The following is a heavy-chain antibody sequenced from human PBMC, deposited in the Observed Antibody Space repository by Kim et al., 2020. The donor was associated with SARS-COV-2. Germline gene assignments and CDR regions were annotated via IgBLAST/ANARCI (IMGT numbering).Heavy chain of an antibody. V-gene: IGHV3-11*01. D-gene: IGHD3-9*01. Sequence: GGSLRLSCAASGFTFSDYYMSWIRQAPGKGLEWVSYISSSGSTIYYADSVKGRFTISRDNAKNSLYLQMNSLRAEDTAVYYCARDYEYYDILTGYYSVNGMDVWGQGTTVTVSS. CDR3: ARDYEYYDILTGYYSVNGMDV. CDR1: GFTFSDYY. J-gene: IGHJ6*02. CDR2: ISSSGSTI.